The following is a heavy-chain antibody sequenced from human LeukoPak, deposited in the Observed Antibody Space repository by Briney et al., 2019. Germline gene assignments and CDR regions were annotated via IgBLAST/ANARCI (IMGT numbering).Heavy chain of an antibody. D-gene: IGHD2-15*01. CDR2: ISAYNGNT. CDR3: ARDFPYCSGGSCYSQYFQH. J-gene: IGHJ1*01. CDR1: GYTFTSYG. Sequence: ASVKVSCKASGYTFTSYGISWVRQAPGQGLEWMGWISAYNGNTNYAQKLQGRVTMTTDTSTSTAYMELGSLRSDDTAVYYCARDFPYCSGGSCYSQYFQHWGQGTLVTVSS. V-gene: IGHV1-18*01.